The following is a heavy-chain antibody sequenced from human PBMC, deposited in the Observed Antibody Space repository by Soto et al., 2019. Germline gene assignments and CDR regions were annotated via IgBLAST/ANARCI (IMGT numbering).Heavy chain of an antibody. CDR3: ARGRGRSYRRGYSYGVPFDY. D-gene: IGHD5-18*01. CDR2: INHSGST. CDR1: GGSFSGYY. Sequence: PSETLSLTCAVYGGSFSGYYWSWIRQPPGKGLEWIGEINHSGSTNYNPSLKSRVTISVDTSKNQFSLKLSSVTAADTAVYYCARGRGRSYRRGYSYGVPFDYWGQGTLVTVSS. J-gene: IGHJ4*02. V-gene: IGHV4-34*01.